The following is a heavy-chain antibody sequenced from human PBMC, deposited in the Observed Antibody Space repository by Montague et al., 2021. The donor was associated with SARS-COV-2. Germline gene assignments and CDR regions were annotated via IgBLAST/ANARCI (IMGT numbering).Heavy chain of an antibody. CDR1: GDSVSSSTVA. D-gene: IGHD1-7*01. CDR2: TYFRSSFYN. J-gene: IGHJ3*02. V-gene: IGHV6-1*01. CDR3: ARGWNYAFDI. Sequence: CAISGDSVSSSTVAWNWLRQSPSRGLEWLGRTYFRSSFYNDYALSVKSRLNIQPDLAKNQFSLHLNSVTPEDTAVYYCARGWNYAFDIWSQGTMVTVSS.